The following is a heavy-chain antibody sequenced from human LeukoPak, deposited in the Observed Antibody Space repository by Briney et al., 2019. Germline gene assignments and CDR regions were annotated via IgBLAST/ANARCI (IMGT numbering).Heavy chain of an antibody. CDR2: IRYDGSNK. D-gene: IGHD3-3*01. J-gene: IGHJ6*03. Sequence: GGSLRLSCAASGFTFSSYGMHWVRQAPGKGLELVAFIRYDGSNKYYADSVKGRFTISRDNSKNTLYLQMNSLRAEDTAVYYCAKSLAIRFLPRPDYSYMDVWGKGTTVTVSS. CDR3: AKSLAIRFLPRPDYSYMDV. CDR1: GFTFSSYG. V-gene: IGHV3-30*02.